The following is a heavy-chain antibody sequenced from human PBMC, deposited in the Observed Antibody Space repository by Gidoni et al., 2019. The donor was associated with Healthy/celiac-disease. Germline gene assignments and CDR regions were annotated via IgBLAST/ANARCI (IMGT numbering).Heavy chain of an antibody. V-gene: IGHV1-69*06. Sequence: QVQLVQSGAEVKKPGSSVKVSCKASGGTLSSYAISWVRQAPGQGFEWMGGIIPIFGTANYAQKFQGRVTITADKSTSTAYMELSSLRSEDTAVYYCAIGGVDYYDSSGYYGGRFDYWGQGTLVTVSS. CDR2: IIPIFGTA. D-gene: IGHD3-22*01. CDR1: GGTLSSYA. CDR3: AIGGVDYYDSSGYYGGRFDY. J-gene: IGHJ4*02.